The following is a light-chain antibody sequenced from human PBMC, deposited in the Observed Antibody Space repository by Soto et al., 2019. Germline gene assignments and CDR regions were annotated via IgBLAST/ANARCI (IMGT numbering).Light chain of an antibody. Sequence: SYELTQPPSVSVAPGQTARITCGGNRIGTESVHWYQQKPGQAPVLVVYDDSDRPSGIPERFSGSNSGNTATLTISGTQAMDEADYYCQAWDDSSVVFGGGTKLTVL. J-gene: IGLJ2*01. V-gene: IGLV3-21*02. CDR3: QAWDDSSVV. CDR1: RIGTES. CDR2: DDS.